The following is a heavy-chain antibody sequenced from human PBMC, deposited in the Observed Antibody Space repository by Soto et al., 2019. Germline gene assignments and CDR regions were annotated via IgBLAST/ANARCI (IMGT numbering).Heavy chain of an antibody. Sequence: GGSLRLSCAASGFNFSNYDMSWVRQAPGKGLEWVSSVSDSGEYTYYADSVKGRVTISRDNSKNTLHLQMNSLRAEDTAVYYCASKNWGMYPYYFDYWGQGTLVTVSS. CDR3: ASKNWGMYPYYFDY. J-gene: IGHJ4*02. CDR1: GFNFSNYD. V-gene: IGHV3-23*01. CDR2: VSDSGEYT. D-gene: IGHD7-27*01.